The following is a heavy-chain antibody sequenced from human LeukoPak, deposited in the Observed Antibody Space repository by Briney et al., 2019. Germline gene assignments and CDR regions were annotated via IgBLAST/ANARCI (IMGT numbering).Heavy chain of an antibody. CDR2: IIPILGIA. J-gene: IGHJ6*02. Sequence: SVAVSCKASGGTFSSYAISWVRQAPGQGLEWMGRIIPILGIANYAQKFQGRVTITADKSTSTAYMELSSLRSEDTAVYYCARDRGDYVYYGMDVWGQGTTVTVSS. CDR3: ARDRGDYVYYGMDV. D-gene: IGHD4-17*01. CDR1: GGTFSSYA. V-gene: IGHV1-69*04.